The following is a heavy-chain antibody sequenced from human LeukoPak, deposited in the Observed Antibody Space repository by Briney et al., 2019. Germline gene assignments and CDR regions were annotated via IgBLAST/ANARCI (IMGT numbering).Heavy chain of an antibody. CDR2: INPSGGST. V-gene: IGHV1-46*01. J-gene: IGHJ4*02. CDR3: ARRQGSQNDD. Sequence: GGSLRLSCAASGFTFTSYSMNWVRQGPGQGLEWMGRINPSGGSTSYTQKFQGRVTMTRDTSTSTVYMELSSLRSEDTAVYYCARRQGSQNDDWGQGTLVTVSS. CDR1: GFTFTSYS. D-gene: IGHD3-10*01.